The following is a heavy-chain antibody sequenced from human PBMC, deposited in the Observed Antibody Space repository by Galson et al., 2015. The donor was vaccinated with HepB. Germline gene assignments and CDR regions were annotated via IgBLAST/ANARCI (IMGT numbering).Heavy chain of an antibody. V-gene: IGHV3-33*01. CDR1: GFTFSSYG. Sequence: SLRLSCAASGFTFSSYGMHWVRQAPGKGLEWVAVIWYDGSNKYYADSVKGRFTISRDNSKNTLYLQMNSLRAEDTAVYYCARGGRSGRLRFRYYFDYWGQGTLVTVSS. D-gene: IGHD3-3*01. CDR2: IWYDGSNK. CDR3: ARGGRSGRLRFRYYFDY. J-gene: IGHJ4*02.